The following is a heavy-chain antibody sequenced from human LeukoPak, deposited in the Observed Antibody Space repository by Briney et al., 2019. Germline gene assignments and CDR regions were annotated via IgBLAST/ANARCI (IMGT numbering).Heavy chain of an antibody. CDR3: ARARVGGYLSGTDAFDI. V-gene: IGHV3-21*01. Sequence: GGSLRLSCAASGFTFSSYSMNWVRQAPGKGLEWVSPISSSSSYIYYADSVKGRFTISRDNAKNSLYLQMNSLRAEDTAVYYCARARVGGYLSGTDAFDIWGQGTMVTVSS. J-gene: IGHJ3*02. CDR1: GFTFSSYS. D-gene: IGHD3-22*01. CDR2: ISSSSSYI.